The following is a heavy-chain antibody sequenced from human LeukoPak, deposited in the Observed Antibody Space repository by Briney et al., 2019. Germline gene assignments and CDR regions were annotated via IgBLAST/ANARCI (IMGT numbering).Heavy chain of an antibody. J-gene: IGHJ4*02. V-gene: IGHV4-34*01. Sequence: SETLSLTCTVYGGSYSAYFWSWIRQSPGKGLEWIGEINDSGSTNYNPSLKSRATISVDTSKNQFSLKLSSVTAADTAVYYCASTDIVVVPAAHDYWGQGTLVTVSS. D-gene: IGHD2-2*01. CDR2: INDSGST. CDR3: ASTDIVVVPAAHDY. CDR1: GGSYSAYF.